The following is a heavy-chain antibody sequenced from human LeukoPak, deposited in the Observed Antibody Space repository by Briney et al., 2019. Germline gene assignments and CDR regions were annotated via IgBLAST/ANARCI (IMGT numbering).Heavy chain of an antibody. CDR2: ISGSGSGL. V-gene: IGHV3-23*01. J-gene: IGHJ6*04. D-gene: IGHD3-10*02. CDR3: AELGITMIGGV. CDR1: GFTFRTYA. Sequence: PGGSLRLSCAASGFTFRTYALSWVRQAPGKGLEWVSGISGSGSGLYYADSVKGRFTISRDNSKNTLYLQMNSLRAEDTAVYYCAELGITMIGGVWGKGTTVTVSS.